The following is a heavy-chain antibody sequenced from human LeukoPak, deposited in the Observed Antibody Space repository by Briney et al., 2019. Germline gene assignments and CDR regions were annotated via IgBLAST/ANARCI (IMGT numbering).Heavy chain of an antibody. D-gene: IGHD6-6*01. CDR3: ARVRGLVSL. CDR1: GCSFSSSSYY. Sequence: SETLSLTCTVSGCSFSSSSYYWGWIRQPPGKGLEWIGSIYYSGSTYYNPSLKSRVNISVETSKNQFSLKLSSVTAADTAVYYCARVRGLVSLWGQGTLVTVSS. V-gene: IGHV4-39*01. CDR2: IYYSGST. J-gene: IGHJ4*02.